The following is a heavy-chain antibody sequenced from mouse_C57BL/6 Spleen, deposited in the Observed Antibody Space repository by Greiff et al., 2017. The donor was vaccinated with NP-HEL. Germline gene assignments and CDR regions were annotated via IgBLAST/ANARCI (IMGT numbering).Heavy chain of an antibody. V-gene: IGHV1-18*01. CDR2: INPNNGGT. CDR1: GYTFTDYN. CDR3: ARRTTVVHYYAMDY. J-gene: IGHJ4*01. D-gene: IGHD1-1*01. Sequence: VQLKESGPELVKPGASVKIPCKASGYTFTDYNMDWVKQSHGKSLEWIGDINPNNGGTIYNQKFKGKATLTVDKSSSTAYMELRSLTSEDTAVYYCARRTTVVHYYAMDYWGQGTSVTVSS.